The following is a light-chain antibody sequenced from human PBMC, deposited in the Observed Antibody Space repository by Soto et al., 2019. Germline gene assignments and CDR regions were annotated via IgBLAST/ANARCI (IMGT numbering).Light chain of an antibody. CDR2: DNN. V-gene: IGLV1-51*01. J-gene: IGLJ2*01. Sequence: QSVLTQPPSVSAAPGQKVTISCSGSSSNIRNNYVSWYQQLPGTAPKLLIYDNNKRPSGIPDRFSGSKSGTSATLGITGLQTGYEADYYCGTWDSSLSAEVFGGVTKLTVL. CDR1: SSNIRNNY. CDR3: GTWDSSLSAEV.